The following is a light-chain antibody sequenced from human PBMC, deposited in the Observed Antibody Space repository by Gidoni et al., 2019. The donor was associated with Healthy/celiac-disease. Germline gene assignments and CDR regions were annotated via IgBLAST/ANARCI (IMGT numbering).Light chain of an antibody. CDR1: SSNIGSNT. J-gene: IGLJ1*01. CDR3: AAWDDSLNASYV. V-gene: IGLV1-44*01. CDR2: SNN. Sequence: QSVLTQPPSASVTPGQRVTISCSGSSSNIGSNTVNWYQQLPGTAPKLLIYSNNQRPSGVPDRFSGSKSGTSASLAISGLQSEDEADYYCAAWDDSLNASYVFGTGTKVTVL.